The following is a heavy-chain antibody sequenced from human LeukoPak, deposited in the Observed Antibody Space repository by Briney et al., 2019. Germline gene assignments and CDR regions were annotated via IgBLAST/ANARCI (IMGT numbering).Heavy chain of an antibody. CDR3: ARLRRAYYDILTGYYIRFDY. CDR2: IKQDGSEK. J-gene: IGHJ4*02. CDR1: GFTFSSYW. Sequence: GGSLRLSCAASGFTFSSYWMSWVRQAPGKGLEWVANIKQDGSEKYYVDSVKGRFTISRDNAKNSLYLQMNSLRAEDTAVYYCARLRRAYYDILTGYYIRFDYWGQGTLVTASS. V-gene: IGHV3-7*01. D-gene: IGHD3-9*01.